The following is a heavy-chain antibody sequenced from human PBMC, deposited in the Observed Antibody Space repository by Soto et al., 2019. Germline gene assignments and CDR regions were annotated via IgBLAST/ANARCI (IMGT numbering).Heavy chain of an antibody. Sequence: SGGSLRLSCTASGFNFSDYVVHWVRQAPGRGLEWMAFISFDGSNEYYADFVKGRFTISRDNSKNMTYLQLNSLRADDAAVYFCAREGYYDSRGYPYGIDVWGQGTTVTVSS. D-gene: IGHD3-22*01. CDR2: ISFDGSNE. CDR3: AREGYYDSRGYPYGIDV. V-gene: IGHV3-30-3*01. CDR1: GFNFSDYV. J-gene: IGHJ6*02.